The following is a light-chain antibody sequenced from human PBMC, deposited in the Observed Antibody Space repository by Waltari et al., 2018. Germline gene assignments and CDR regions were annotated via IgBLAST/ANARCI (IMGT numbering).Light chain of an antibody. Sequence: QSALTQPASVSGSPGPSITISCTGTSSDDGGYNYVSWYQQHPGKAPKLMIYDVSNRPSGVSNRFSCSKSGNTASLTISGLQAEDEADYYCSSYTSSSTWVFGGGTKLTVL. V-gene: IGLV2-14*03. J-gene: IGLJ3*02. CDR3: SSYTSSSTWV. CDR2: DVS. CDR1: SSDDGGYNY.